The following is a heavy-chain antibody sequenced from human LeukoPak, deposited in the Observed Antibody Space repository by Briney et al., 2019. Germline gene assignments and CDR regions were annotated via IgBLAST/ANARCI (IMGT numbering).Heavy chain of an antibody. CDR2: ISSSSSTI. V-gene: IGHV3-48*04. CDR3: ARDPLTVTTEVDAFDI. CDR1: GFTFSSYS. J-gene: IGHJ3*02. Sequence: GGSLRLSCAASGFTFSSYSMNWVRQAPGKGLEWVSYISSSSSTIYYADSVKGRFTISRDNAKNSLYLQMNSLRAEDTAVYYCARDPLTVTTEVDAFDIWGQGTMVTVSS. D-gene: IGHD4-17*01.